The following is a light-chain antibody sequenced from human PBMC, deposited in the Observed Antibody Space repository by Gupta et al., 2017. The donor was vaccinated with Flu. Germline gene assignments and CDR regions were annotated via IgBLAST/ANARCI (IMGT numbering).Light chain of an antibody. CDR3: CSYAGSDLYV. J-gene: IGLJ1*01. V-gene: IGLV2-23*01. Sequence: ITISFTGTSSDVGRFNVVSCYQQHPGKALKLIIYEARKRPAGVANRFSGAKSGNTASLTISGLQAEDEADYFCCSYAGSDLYVFGTGTAVTIL. CDR2: EAR. CDR1: SSDVGRFNV.